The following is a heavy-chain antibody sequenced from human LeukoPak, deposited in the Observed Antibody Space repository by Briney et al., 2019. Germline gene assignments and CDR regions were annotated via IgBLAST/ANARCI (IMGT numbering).Heavy chain of an antibody. D-gene: IGHD3-10*01. Sequence: GGSLRLSCAASGFTFSSYSMNWVRQAPGKGLEWVSSISSSSSYICYADSVKGRFTISRDNAKNSLYLQMNSLRAEDTAVYYCARAYYGSGSYYQQRFDYWGQGTLVTVSS. V-gene: IGHV3-21*01. J-gene: IGHJ4*02. CDR1: GFTFSSYS. CDR2: ISSSSSYI. CDR3: ARAYYGSGSYYQQRFDY.